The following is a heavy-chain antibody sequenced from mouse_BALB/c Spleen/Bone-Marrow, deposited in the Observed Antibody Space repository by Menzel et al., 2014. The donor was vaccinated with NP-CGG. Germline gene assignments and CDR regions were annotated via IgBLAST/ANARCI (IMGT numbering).Heavy chain of an antibody. CDR3: ARIRYGSSPYYFDY. CDR2: IWWDDDK. Sequence: QVTLKVCGPGILQPSQTLSLTCSFSGFSLXTSGMGVGWIRQPSGKGLEWLAHIWWDDDKRYNPALKSRLTISKDTSSNQVFLKIASVDTADTATYYCARIRYGSSPYYFDYWGQGTTPTVSS. D-gene: IGHD1-1*01. V-gene: IGHV8-8*01. CDR1: GFSLXTSGMG. J-gene: IGHJ2*01.